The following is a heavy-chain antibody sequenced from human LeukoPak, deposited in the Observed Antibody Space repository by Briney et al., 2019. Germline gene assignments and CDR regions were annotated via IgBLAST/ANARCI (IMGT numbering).Heavy chain of an antibody. CDR2: INHSGST. CDR1: GGSFSGYY. J-gene: IGHJ4*02. D-gene: IGHD3-9*01. CDR3: ARSGDYDILTGSKYYFDY. V-gene: IGHV4-34*01. Sequence: SETLSLTCAVYGGSFSGYYWSWIRQPPGKGLEWIGEINHSGSTNYNPSLKSRVTISVDTSKNQFALKLSSVTAADTAVYYCARSGDYDILTGSKYYFDYWGQGTLVTVSS.